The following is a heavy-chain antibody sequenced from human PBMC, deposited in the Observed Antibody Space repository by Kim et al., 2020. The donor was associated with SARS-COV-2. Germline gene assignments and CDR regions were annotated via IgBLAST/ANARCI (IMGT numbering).Heavy chain of an antibody. CDR1: GFAFSNFW. Sequence: GGSLRLSCAASGFAFSNFWMNWVRQAPGKGLEGVAKIKQDGSLKHYLDSVEGRFTISRDNGENLLYLHMNSLRAEDTAVYYCARDVPNVGKGAFDIWGQG. J-gene: IGHJ3*02. V-gene: IGHV3-7*03. CDR2: IKQDGSLK. D-gene: IGHD1-26*01. CDR3: ARDVPNVGKGAFDI.